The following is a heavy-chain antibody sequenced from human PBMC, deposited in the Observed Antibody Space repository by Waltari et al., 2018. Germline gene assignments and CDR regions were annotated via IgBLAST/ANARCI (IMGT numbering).Heavy chain of an antibody. D-gene: IGHD3-10*01. CDR2: IYYSGST. Sequence: QLQLQESGPGLVKPSETLSLTCTVSGGSISSSSYYWGWIRQPPGKGLEWIGSIYYSGSTYYTPSLKSRVTISVDTSKNQFSLKLSSVTAADTAVYYCVRHAGGDGDRVFDYWGQGTLVTVSS. V-gene: IGHV4-39*01. CDR1: GGSISSSSYY. CDR3: VRHAGGDGDRVFDY. J-gene: IGHJ4*02.